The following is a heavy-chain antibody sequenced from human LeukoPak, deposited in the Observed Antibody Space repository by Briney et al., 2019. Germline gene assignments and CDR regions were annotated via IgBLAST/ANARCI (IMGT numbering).Heavy chain of an antibody. CDR1: GFTFSSYA. D-gene: IGHD3-22*01. V-gene: IGHV3-30*04. Sequence: GGSLRLSCAASGFTFSSYAMHWVRQAPGKGLEWVAVISYDGSNKYYADSVKGRFTISRDNSKNTLYLQMNSLRVEDTAVYYCARRGYSYGSTNYYDSSGYELDYWGQGTLVTVSS. J-gene: IGHJ4*02. CDR2: ISYDGSNK. CDR3: ARRGYSYGSTNYYDSSGYELDY.